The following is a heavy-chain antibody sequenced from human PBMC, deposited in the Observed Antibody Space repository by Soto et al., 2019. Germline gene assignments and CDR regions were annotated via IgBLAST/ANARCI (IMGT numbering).Heavy chain of an antibody. V-gene: IGHV1-2*04. Sequence: ASVQVSCKASGYTFTGYYMHWVRQAPGQGLEWMGWINPNSGGTNYAQKFQGWVTMTRDTSISTAYMELSRLRSDDTAVYYCARDGVNCSGGSCYSRRDYYYYMDVWGKGTTVTVSS. J-gene: IGHJ6*03. D-gene: IGHD2-15*01. CDR1: GYTFTGYY. CDR3: ARDGVNCSGGSCYSRRDYYYYMDV. CDR2: INPNSGGT.